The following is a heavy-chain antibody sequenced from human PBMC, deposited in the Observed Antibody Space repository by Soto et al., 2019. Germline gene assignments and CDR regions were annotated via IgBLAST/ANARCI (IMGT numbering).Heavy chain of an antibody. V-gene: IGHV3-30*08. CDR1: AYTFTSYA. CDR3: AKGGRQWLVTSDFNY. Sequence: SCKASAYTFTSYAMHRVRQAPGQRLEWVAVVSHDGRNTHYADSVKGRFTISRDSSKNTVSLEMTSLRAEDTAVYYCAKGGRQWLVTSDFNYWGQGALVTVSS. CDR2: VSHDGRNT. D-gene: IGHD6-19*01. J-gene: IGHJ4*02.